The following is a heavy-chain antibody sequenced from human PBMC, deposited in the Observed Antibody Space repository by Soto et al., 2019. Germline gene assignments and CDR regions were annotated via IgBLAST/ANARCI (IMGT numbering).Heavy chain of an antibody. V-gene: IGHV4-39*01. D-gene: IGHD3-22*01. CDR3: ARLPYYDTPPVTFDI. CDR2: IYSTVST. Sequence: KTSETLSLTCSVSSGSISSSLYYWGWIRQPPGKGLEWIGTIYSTVSTHYNPSLKSRVTISVDTSKTQFSLKLNSVTAADTAVYYCARLPYYDTPPVTFDIWGQGAMVTVSS. J-gene: IGHJ3*02. CDR1: SGSISSSLYY.